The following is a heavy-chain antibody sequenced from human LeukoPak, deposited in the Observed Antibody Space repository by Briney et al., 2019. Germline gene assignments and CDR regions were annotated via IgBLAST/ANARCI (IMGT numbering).Heavy chain of an antibody. D-gene: IGHD3-22*01. Sequence: PSQTLCLTCTVSGGSISSGSYYWSWIRQPAGKGLEWIGRIYTSGSTNYNPSLKSRVTISVDTSKNQFSLKLSSVTAADTAVYYCASHDSSGYMPWIDYWGQGTLVTVSS. J-gene: IGHJ4*02. CDR1: GGSISSGSYY. CDR2: IYTSGST. CDR3: ASHDSSGYMPWIDY. V-gene: IGHV4-61*02.